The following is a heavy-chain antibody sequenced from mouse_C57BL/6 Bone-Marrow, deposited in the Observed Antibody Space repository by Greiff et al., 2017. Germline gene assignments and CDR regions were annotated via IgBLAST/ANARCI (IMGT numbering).Heavy chain of an antibody. CDR2: ISSGSSTI. CDR3: ARMNYGGDFDY. J-gene: IGHJ2*01. Sequence: EVKLVESGGGLVKPGGSLKLSCAASGFTFSDYGMHWVRQAPEKGLEWVAYISSGSSTIYYADTVKGRFTISGDNAKNTLFLQMTSLRSEDTAMYYCARMNYGGDFDYWGQGTTLTVSS. V-gene: IGHV5-17*01. CDR1: GFTFSDYG. D-gene: IGHD1-2*01.